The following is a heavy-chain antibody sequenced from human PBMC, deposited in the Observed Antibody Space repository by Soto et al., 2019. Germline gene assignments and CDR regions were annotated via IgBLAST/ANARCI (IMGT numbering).Heavy chain of an antibody. Sequence: GGSLRLSCAASGFTFSSYGMHWVRQAPGKGLEWVAVISYDGSNKYYADSVKGRFTISRDNSKNTLYLQMNSLRAEDTALYYCAKDIFSVGKGAPYVWGKGTTVTVSS. CDR3: AKDIFSVGKGAPYV. CDR2: ISYDGSNK. J-gene: IGHJ6*04. D-gene: IGHD2-15*01. CDR1: GFTFSSYG. V-gene: IGHV3-30*18.